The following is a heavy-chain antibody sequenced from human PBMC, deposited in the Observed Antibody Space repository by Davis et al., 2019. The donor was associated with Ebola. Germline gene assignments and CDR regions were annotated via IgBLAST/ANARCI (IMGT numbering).Heavy chain of an antibody. CDR3: AKDTSNIWFDI. J-gene: IGHJ3*02. CDR2: ISNTGRYI. D-gene: IGHD1-26*01. V-gene: IGHV3-21*04. Sequence: PGGSLRLSCAASGFTFSRYNMNWVRQAPGKGLEWVSTISNTGRYIFYADSLKGRFTISRDNAKNSLYLQMNGLRVEDTAIYYCAKDTSNIWFDIWGQGTNVTVSS. CDR1: GFTFSRYN.